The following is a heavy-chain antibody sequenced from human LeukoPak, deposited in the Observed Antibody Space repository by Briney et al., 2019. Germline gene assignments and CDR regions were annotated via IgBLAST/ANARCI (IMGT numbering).Heavy chain of an antibody. D-gene: IGHD6-6*01. CDR1: GYTFTGYY. J-gene: IGHJ3*02. CDR3: ARERRYSSSYHDAFDI. CDR2: INPNSGGT. V-gene: IGHV1-2*02. Sequence: GASVKVSCKASGYTFTGYYMHWVRQAPGQGLEWMGWINPNSGGTNYAQKFQGRVTMTRDTSISTAYMELSRLRSDDTAVYYCARERRYSSSYHDAFDIWGQGTMVTVSS.